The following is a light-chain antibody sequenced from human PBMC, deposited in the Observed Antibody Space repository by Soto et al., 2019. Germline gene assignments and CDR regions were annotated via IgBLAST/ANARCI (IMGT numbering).Light chain of an antibody. CDR3: SSFSSSFTDI. CDR1: SSDIGGYNF. J-gene: IGLJ2*01. V-gene: IGLV2-14*03. Sequence: QSALTQPASVSGSPGQSITISCTGTSSDIGGYNFVSWFQQHPGEAPKLIIYEVNNRPSGVSNRFSGSKSGTMASLIISGLQPEDEDDYYCSSFSSSFTDIFGGGTKLTVL. CDR2: EVN.